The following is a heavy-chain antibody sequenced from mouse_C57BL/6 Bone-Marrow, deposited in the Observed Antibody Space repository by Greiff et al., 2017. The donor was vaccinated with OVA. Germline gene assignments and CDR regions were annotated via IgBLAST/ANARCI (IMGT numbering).Heavy chain of an antibody. V-gene: IGHV1-81*01. CDR3: ARRGSSGYDWFAY. CDR2: IYPRSGNT. J-gene: IGHJ3*01. D-gene: IGHD3-2*02. CDR1: GYTFTSYG. Sequence: VQLQQSGAELARPGASVKLSCKASGYTFTSYGISWVKQRTGQGLEWIGEIYPRSGNTYYNEKFKGKATLTADKSSSTAYMELRSLTSEDSAVYFCARRGSSGYDWFAYWGQGTLVTVSA.